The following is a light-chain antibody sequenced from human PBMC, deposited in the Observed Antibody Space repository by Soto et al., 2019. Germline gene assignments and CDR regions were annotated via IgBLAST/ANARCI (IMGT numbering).Light chain of an antibody. CDR1: QSVSNN. CDR3: QQYNNWPPVT. CDR2: AAS. J-gene: IGKJ5*01. Sequence: EIVMTQSPVTRSVSPGERVTLSCRASQSVSNNLAWYQQKSGQAPRLLIYAASTRVTGIPARFSGSGSGTEFNLTISSLQSEDFAIYYCQQYNNWPPVTFGQGTRLDIK. V-gene: IGKV3-15*01.